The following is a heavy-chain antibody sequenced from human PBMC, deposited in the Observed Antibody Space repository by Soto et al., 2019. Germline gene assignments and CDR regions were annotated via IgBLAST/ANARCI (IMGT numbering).Heavy chain of an antibody. CDR1: GGSVSSSNW. Sequence: QVQLQESGPGLVKPSGTLSLTCAVSGGSVSSSNWWSWVRQSPGKGLEWMGEIYHSGSAHYNPSLKNRATISLDKSKNQFSLRLTSVTAADTAVYYCARVPGVVVSADDAFDIWGPGTRVIVSS. J-gene: IGHJ3*02. V-gene: IGHV4-4*02. CDR2: IYHSGSA. CDR3: ARVPGVVVSADDAFDI. D-gene: IGHD2-21*02.